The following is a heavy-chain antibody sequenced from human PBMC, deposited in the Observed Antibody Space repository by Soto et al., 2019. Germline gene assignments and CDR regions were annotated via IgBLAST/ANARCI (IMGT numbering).Heavy chain of an antibody. CDR2: INPDDGNT. V-gene: IGHV1-3*01. D-gene: IGHD2-15*01. J-gene: IGHJ5*02. CDR3: AGGIATGQLDP. Sequence: ASVKVSCKASGYTFTRYTMNWVRQAPGQWLEWMGWINPDDGNTKSSQKFQDRVIITRDTSASTAYMDLSSLRSEDTAVYYCAGGIATGQLDPWGQGTLVTVSS. CDR1: GYTFTRYT.